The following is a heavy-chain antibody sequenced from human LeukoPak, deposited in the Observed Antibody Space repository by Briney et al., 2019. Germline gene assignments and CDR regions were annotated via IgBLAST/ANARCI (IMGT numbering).Heavy chain of an antibody. V-gene: IGHV3-21*01. J-gene: IGHJ4*02. D-gene: IGHD2-2*02. CDR2: ISSSSSYI. CDR3: ARTLFCSSTSCYKGDFDY. CDR1: GFTFSSYS. Sequence: GGSLRLSCAASGFTFSSYSMNWVRQAPGKGLEWVSSISSSSSYIYCADSVKGRFTISRDNAKNSLYLQMNSLRAEDTAVYYCARTLFCSSTSCYKGDFDYWGQGTLVTVSS.